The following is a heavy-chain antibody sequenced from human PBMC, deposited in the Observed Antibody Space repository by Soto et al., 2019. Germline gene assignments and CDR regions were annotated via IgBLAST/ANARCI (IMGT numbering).Heavy chain of an antibody. J-gene: IGHJ6*02. D-gene: IGHD2-21*01. CDR3: AREFQDV. CDR1: GFTFSSYA. CDR2: ISYDGSNK. V-gene: IGHV3-30-3*01. Sequence: QVQLVESGGGVVQPGRSLRLSCAASGFTFSSYAMHWVRQAPGKGLEWVAVISYDGSNKYYADSVKGRFTISRDNSKNTLYLQMSSLRAEDTAVYYCAREFQDVWGQGTTVTVSS.